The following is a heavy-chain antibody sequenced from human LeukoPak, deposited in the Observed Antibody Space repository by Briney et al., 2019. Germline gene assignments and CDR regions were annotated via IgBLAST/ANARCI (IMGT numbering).Heavy chain of an antibody. J-gene: IGHJ4*02. V-gene: IGHV3-30*04. D-gene: IGHD3-22*01. CDR2: ISYDGSNK. Sequence: GGSLRLSCAASGFTFSSYAMQWVRQAPGKGLEWVTVISYDGSNKYYADSVKGRFTISRDNSKNTLYLQMNSLRAEDTAVYYCARGGKIVVVIGSDYWGQGTLVTVSS. CDR1: GFTFSSYA. CDR3: ARGGKIVVVIGSDY.